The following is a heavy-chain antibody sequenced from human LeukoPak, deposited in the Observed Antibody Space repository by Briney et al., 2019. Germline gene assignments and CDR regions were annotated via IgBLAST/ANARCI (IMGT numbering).Heavy chain of an antibody. V-gene: IGHV4-34*01. D-gene: IGHD3-10*01. Sequence: SETLSLTCAVYGGSFSGYYWSWIRQPPGKGLEWIGEINHSGSTNYNPSLKSRVTISVDTSKNQFSLKLSSVTAADTAVYYCARVRGSGSYYNVFDYWGQGTLVTVSS. CDR3: ARVRGSGSYYNVFDY. CDR2: INHSGST. J-gene: IGHJ4*02. CDR1: GGSFSGYY.